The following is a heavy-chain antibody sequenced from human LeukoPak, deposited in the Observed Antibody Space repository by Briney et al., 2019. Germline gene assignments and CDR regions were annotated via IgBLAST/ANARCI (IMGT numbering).Heavy chain of an antibody. CDR2: IYYSGST. Sequence: SETLSLTRTVSGGSISSYSWSWIRQPPGKGLEWIGYIYYSGSTNYNPSLKSRVTISIDTSKNQFSLKLSSVTAADTAVYYCATHPPKLCTGGSCSDYWGQGTLVTVSS. CDR3: ATHPPKLCTGGSCSDY. V-gene: IGHV4-59*01. J-gene: IGHJ4*02. CDR1: GGSISSYS. D-gene: IGHD2-15*01.